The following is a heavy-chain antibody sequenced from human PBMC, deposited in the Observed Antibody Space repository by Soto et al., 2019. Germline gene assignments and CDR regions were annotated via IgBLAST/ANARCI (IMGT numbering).Heavy chain of an antibody. CDR3: AREIYDDYDSSGFDL. CDR1: AFTFKNHW. CDR2: INGDGSFT. J-gene: IGHJ4*02. Sequence: PGGSLRLSCAASAFTFKNHWMHWVRQVPGKGPVWVSRINGDGSFTSYADAVKGRFTISRDNAKNTLSLQMNSLRAEDTAVYYCAREIYDDYDSSGFDLWGQGTLVTVSS. D-gene: IGHD3-22*01. V-gene: IGHV3-74*01.